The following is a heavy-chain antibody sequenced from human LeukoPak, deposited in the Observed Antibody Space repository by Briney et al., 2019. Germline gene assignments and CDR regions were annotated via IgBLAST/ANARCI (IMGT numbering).Heavy chain of an antibody. CDR1: GGSITTTNF. CDR3: ARGGRLREIMGGD. J-gene: IGHJ4*02. Sequence: SETLSLTCGVSGGSITTTNFWSWVRQTPGQGLEWIGEVSVSGLSDYNPSLRGRVTMSLDTSKNHLSLKLTSVTAADTAVYFCARGGRLREIMGGDWGRETRVTVS. CDR2: VSVSGLS. V-gene: IGHV4-4*02. D-gene: IGHD3-16*01.